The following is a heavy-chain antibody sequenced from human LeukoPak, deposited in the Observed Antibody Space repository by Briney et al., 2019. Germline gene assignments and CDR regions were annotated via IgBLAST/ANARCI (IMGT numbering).Heavy chain of an antibody. J-gene: IGHJ5*02. CDR3: ARGYSSSWYFNWFDP. CDR2: IYYDGST. CDR1: GGSISSTSYY. Sequence: SETLSLTCTVSGGSISSTSYYWAWIRQPPGKGLEWIGSIYYDGSTYYNPSLKSRVTISVDTSKNQFSLKLSSVTAADTAVYYCARGYSSSWYFNWFDPWGQGTLVTVSS. D-gene: IGHD6-13*01. V-gene: IGHV4-39*07.